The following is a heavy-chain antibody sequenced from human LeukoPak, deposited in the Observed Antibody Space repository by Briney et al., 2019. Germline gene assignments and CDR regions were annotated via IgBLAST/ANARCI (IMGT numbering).Heavy chain of an antibody. D-gene: IGHD4-11*01. J-gene: IGHJ5*02. V-gene: IGHV3-7*01. Sequence: GGSLRLSCAASGFTFSSYWMSWVRLAPGKGLEWVGNIKGDGSEKWYVDSVKGRFTISRDNAQNLVYLQMNSLRAEDTALYYCARDEYRSRWLHPWGQGTLVTVTS. CDR1: GFTFSSYW. CDR3: ARDEYRSRWLHP. CDR2: IKGDGSEK.